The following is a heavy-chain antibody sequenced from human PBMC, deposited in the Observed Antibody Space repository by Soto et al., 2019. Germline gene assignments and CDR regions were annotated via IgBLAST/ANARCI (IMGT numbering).Heavy chain of an antibody. D-gene: IGHD6-19*01. V-gene: IGHV1-69*05. J-gene: IGHJ4*02. CDR3: ARPHRSSGWFPDFDY. CDR1: GGTFSSYA. Sequence: SVKVSCKASGGTFSSYAISWVRQAPGQGLEWMGGIIPTYGKANYAQKVQGRVTMTTDKSTRTAYMELWSLRSDDSAVYYCARPHRSSGWFPDFDYWGQGTLVTVSS. CDR2: IIPTYGKA.